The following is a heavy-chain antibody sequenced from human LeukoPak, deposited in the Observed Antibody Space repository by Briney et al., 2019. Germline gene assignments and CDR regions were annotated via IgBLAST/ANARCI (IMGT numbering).Heavy chain of an antibody. CDR3: ANSPQWLVQAY. Sequence: PGRSLRLSCAASGFTFSSYGMHWVRQAPGKGLEGVAVISYDGSNKYYADSVKGRFTISRDNSKNTLYLQMNSLRAEDTAVYYCANSPQWLVQAYWGQGTLVTVSS. CDR1: GFTFSSYG. J-gene: IGHJ4*02. V-gene: IGHV3-30*18. CDR2: ISYDGSNK. D-gene: IGHD6-19*01.